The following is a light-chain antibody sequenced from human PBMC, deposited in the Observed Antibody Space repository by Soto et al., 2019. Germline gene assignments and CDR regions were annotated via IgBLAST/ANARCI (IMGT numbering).Light chain of an antibody. CDR2: DVS. CDR1: SSDVGGYNY. CDR3: SSYTSSSTLL. V-gene: IGLV2-14*01. Sequence: ALTQPASESVSPGQSITISCTGTSSDVGGYNYVSWYQQHPGKAPKLMIYDVSNRPSGVSNRFSGSKSGNTASLTISGLQAEDEADYYCSSYTSSSTLLFGTGTKVTVL. J-gene: IGLJ1*01.